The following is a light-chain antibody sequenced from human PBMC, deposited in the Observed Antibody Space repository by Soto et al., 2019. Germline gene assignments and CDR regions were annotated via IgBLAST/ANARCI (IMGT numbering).Light chain of an antibody. CDR3: QQYNSYSRT. J-gene: IGKJ1*01. V-gene: IGKV1-5*01. CDR1: QDISNY. CDR2: DAS. Sequence: DIQMTQSPSSLSGSVGDRVTITCQASQDISNYLNWYQQKPGKAPNLLIYDASSLESGVPSRFSGSGFGTEFTLTISSLQPDDFATYYCQQYNSYSRTFGQGTKVDI.